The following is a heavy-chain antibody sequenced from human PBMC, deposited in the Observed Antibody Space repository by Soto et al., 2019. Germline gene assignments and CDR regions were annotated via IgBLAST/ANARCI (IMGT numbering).Heavy chain of an antibody. D-gene: IGHD3-10*01. V-gene: IGHV3-48*01. CDR2: ISSSSSTI. CDR1: GRTFSSSN. Sequence: EVQLVESGGGLVQPGGSLRLSCAASGRTFSSSNMNWVRQVPGKGLEWVSYISSSSSTIHYADSVKGRFTISRDNAKNSLYLQMNSLRAEDTAVYYCARDHGSGRPVDYWGQGTLVTISS. J-gene: IGHJ4*02. CDR3: ARDHGSGRPVDY.